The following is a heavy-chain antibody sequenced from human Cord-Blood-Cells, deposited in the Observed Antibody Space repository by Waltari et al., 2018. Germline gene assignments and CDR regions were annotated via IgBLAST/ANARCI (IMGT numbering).Heavy chain of an antibody. CDR3: ARSRYCSSTSCYWYFDL. D-gene: IGHD2-2*01. V-gene: IGHV3-21*01. J-gene: IGHJ2*01. CDR2: ISSSSSYI. CDR1: GFTFSSYS. Sequence: EVQLVESGGGLVKPGGSLRLSCAASGFTFSSYSMHWVRQAPGKGLEWVSSISSSSSYIYYADSVKGRFTISRDNAKNSLYLQMNSLRAEDTAVYYCARSRYCSSTSCYWYFDLWGRGTLVTVSS.